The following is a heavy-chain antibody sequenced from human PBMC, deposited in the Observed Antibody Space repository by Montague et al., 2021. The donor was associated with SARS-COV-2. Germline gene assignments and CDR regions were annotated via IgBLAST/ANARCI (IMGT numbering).Heavy chain of an antibody. V-gene: IGHV4-59*08. J-gene: IGHJ4*02. D-gene: IGHD4-11*01. CDR1: GGSISSFY. CDR2: ISDSGST. CDR3: ARHYSATLPAVY. Sequence: TLSLTCTVSGGSISSFYWSWFRQPPGKGLEWIGYISDSGSTNYNPSLTSRVTMSVDTSKNQFSLKVNSVTAADTAVYYRARHYSATLPAVYWGQGTLVTVSS.